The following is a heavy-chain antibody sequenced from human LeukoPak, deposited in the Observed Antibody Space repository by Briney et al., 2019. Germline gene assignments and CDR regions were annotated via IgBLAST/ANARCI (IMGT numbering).Heavy chain of an antibody. J-gene: IGHJ6*02. CDR2: IVVGSGNT. CDR1: GFTFTSSA. Sequence: SVKVSCKASGFTFTSSAMQWVRQARGQRLEWIGWIVVGSGNTNYAQKFQERVTITRDMSTSTAYMELSSLRSEDTAVYYCAADGRTVPAAMYYYYYGMDVWGQGTRSPSP. V-gene: IGHV1-58*02. D-gene: IGHD2-2*01. CDR3: AADGRTVPAAMYYYYYGMDV.